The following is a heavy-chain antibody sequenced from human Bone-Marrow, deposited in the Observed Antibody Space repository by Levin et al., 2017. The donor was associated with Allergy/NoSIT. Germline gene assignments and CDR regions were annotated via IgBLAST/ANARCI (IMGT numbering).Heavy chain of an antibody. CDR1: GASFSGYY. V-gene: IGHV4-34*01. J-gene: IGHJ4*02. Sequence: SETLSLTCAVYGASFSGYYWSWIRQAPGKGLEWIGEFKYIGSTDYNPSLKSRVTISADTSKNQFSLKLTSVTAADTAVYYCARSMIRGVIWYWGQGTLVIVSS. D-gene: IGHD3-10*01. CDR2: FKYIGST. CDR3: ARSMIRGVIWY.